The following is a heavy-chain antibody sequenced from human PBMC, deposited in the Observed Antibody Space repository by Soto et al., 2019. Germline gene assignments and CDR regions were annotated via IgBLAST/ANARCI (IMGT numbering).Heavy chain of an antibody. V-gene: IGHV4-34*01. CDR3: ARVERGTATTVVDAFDI. CDR1: GGFVTSGSYY. J-gene: IGHJ3*02. CDR2: MSHSGGT. D-gene: IGHD1-1*01. Sequence: QVQLQQWGAGLLKPSETLSLTCAVYGGFVTSGSYYWSWIRQPPGKGLEWIGEMSHSGGTHFNPSLKRRVTIPVDTSKNQFTLKMSSVTAADMALYYCARVERGTATTVVDAFDIWGPGTMVTVSS.